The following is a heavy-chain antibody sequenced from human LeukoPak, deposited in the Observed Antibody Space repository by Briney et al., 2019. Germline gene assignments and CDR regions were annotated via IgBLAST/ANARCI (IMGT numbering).Heavy chain of an antibody. V-gene: IGHV3-21*01. CDR2: ISSSSSYI. CDR3: ATSPGGGSGGSCSPFDY. Sequence: NPGGSLRLSCAASGFTFSSYSMNWVRQAPGKGLEWVSSISSSSSYIYYADSVKGRFTISRDNSKNTLYLQMNSLRAEDTAVYYCATSPGGGSGGSCSPFDYWGQGTLVTVSS. J-gene: IGHJ4*02. CDR1: GFTFSSYS. D-gene: IGHD2-15*01.